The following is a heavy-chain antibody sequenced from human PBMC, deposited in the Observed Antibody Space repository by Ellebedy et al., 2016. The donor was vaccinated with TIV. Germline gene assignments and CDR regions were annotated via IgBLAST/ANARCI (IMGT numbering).Heavy chain of an antibody. CDR1: GYTFTSYD. V-gene: IGHV1-8*03. D-gene: IGHD6-13*01. CDR2: MNPNSGNT. J-gene: IGHJ4*02. CDR3: ARVRDNSWYY. Sequence: ASVNVSCKASGYTFTSYDIHWVRQATGQGLEWMGWMNPNSGNTGYAQKFQGRVTITRNTSISTAYMELSSLRSEDTAVYYCARVRDNSWYYWGQGTLVTVSS.